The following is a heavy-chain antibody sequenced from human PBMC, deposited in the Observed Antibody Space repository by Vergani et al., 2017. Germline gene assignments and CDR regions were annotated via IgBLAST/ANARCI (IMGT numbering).Heavy chain of an antibody. CDR3: VKDAGSYENFFDS. Sequence: EVQLLESGGSLKQPGGSVRLSCAASGFTFSTYAMHWVRQAPGKGLELVSALTGGGGSTYYADSFKGRFIISRDNSRDTLYLQMNSLRPEDTATYYCVKDAGSYENFFDSWCQGTLVTVSS. J-gene: IGHJ4*02. CDR1: GFTFSTYA. D-gene: IGHD1-26*01. CDR2: LTGGGGST. V-gene: IGHV3-23*01.